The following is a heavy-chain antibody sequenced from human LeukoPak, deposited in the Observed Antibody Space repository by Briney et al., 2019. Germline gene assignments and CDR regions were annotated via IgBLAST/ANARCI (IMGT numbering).Heavy chain of an antibody. Sequence: TFTXXXMXXXGQAPGXGLXXXXGXNPXMGGTNYAQKFQGRVTMTRETAISTAYMELRRLRSDDTAVYYCARVYLYYDSSGYYARIGYWGQGTLVTVSS. CDR3: ARVYLYYDSSGYYARIGY. J-gene: IGHJ4*02. CDR1: TFTXXX. V-gene: IGHV1-2*02. CDR2: XNPXMGGT. D-gene: IGHD3-22*01.